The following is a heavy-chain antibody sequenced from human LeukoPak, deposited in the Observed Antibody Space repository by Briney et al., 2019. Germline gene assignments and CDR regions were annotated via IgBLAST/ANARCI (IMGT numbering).Heavy chain of an antibody. CDR3: ARDLSTIAATGRVDY. V-gene: IGHV1-18*01. CDR1: GYTFTRYG. CDR2: ISAYNGNT. D-gene: IGHD6-13*01. J-gene: IGHJ4*02. Sequence: GASVKVSCKASGYTFTRYGISWVRQAPGQGLEWIGWISAYNGNTNYAQKLQGRITMTTDTSTNTAYMALRSLRSDDTAVYYCARDLSTIAATGRVDYWGQGTLVTVSS.